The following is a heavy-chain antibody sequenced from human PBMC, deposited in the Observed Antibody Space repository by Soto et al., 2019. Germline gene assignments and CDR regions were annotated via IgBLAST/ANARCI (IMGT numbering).Heavy chain of an antibody. J-gene: IGHJ6*02. Sequence: GESLKICCKGSGYSFTSYWISWVRQMPGKGLEWMGRIDPSDSYTNYSPSFQGHVTISADKSISTAYLQWSSLKASDTAMYYCARFYIAARPYGMDVWGQGTTVTVSS. CDR1: GYSFTSYW. CDR3: ARFYIAARPYGMDV. CDR2: IDPSDSYT. D-gene: IGHD6-6*01. V-gene: IGHV5-10-1*01.